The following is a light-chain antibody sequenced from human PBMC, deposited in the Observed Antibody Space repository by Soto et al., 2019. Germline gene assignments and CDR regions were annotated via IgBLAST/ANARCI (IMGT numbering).Light chain of an antibody. Sequence: SALTHAPSASGSPREGVTISFFVGNSTIGTNACKSYEQPPGTAPQLLLLNHYQRPTGVPEGFSGSKSGTSASLAISGLLYEDEPDYYCSARDDSLNCYVYGTGTTVTVL. CDR2: NHY. CDR1: NSTIGTNA. CDR3: SARDDSLNCYV. V-gene: IGLV1-44*01. J-gene: IGLJ1*01.